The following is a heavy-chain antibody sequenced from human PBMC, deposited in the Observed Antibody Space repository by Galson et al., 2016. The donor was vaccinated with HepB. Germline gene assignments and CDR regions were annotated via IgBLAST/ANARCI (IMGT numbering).Heavy chain of an antibody. Sequence: SLRLSCAASGFTFRSNGMHWVRQAPGKGLEWVAVISYDGSNKYYADSVKGRFTISRDNSKNTLYLQMNSLRTEDTAVYYCAKDIAYLSGMPDSWGQGTLVTVSS. CDR1: GFTFRSNG. CDR2: ISYDGSNK. CDR3: AKDIAYLSGMPDS. D-gene: IGHD3-10*01. J-gene: IGHJ5*01. V-gene: IGHV3-30*18.